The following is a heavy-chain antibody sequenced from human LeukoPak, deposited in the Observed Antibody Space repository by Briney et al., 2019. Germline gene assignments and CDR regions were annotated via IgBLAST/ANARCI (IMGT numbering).Heavy chain of an antibody. CDR1: GFTFDDCG. CDR2: INWNGGAT. D-gene: IGHD2-8*02. Sequence: GGSLRLSCAASGFTFDDCGMSWVRQAPGKGLEWVSGINWNGGATHYADSVKGRFTISRDNAKNSLYLQMNSLRAEDTALYYCARVLYYYYRDVWGKGTTVTVSS. CDR3: ARVLYYYYRDV. V-gene: IGHV3-20*04. J-gene: IGHJ6*03.